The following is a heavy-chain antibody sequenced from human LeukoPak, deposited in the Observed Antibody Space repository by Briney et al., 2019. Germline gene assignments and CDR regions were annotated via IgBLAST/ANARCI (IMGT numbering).Heavy chain of an antibody. CDR3: ARVVTAYWYFDL. CDR2: IIPIFGTA. D-gene: IGHD5-18*01. CDR1: GGTFSSYA. J-gene: IGHJ2*01. Sequence: ASVKVSCKASGGTFSSYAISWVRQAPGQGLEWMGGIIPIFGTANYAQKFQGRVTITADESTSTAYMELSSLRSEDTAVYYCARVVTAYWYFDLWGRGTLVTVSS. V-gene: IGHV1-69*13.